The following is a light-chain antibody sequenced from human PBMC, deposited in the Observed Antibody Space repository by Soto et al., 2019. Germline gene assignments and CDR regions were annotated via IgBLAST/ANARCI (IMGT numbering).Light chain of an antibody. CDR1: QSVSSN. J-gene: IGKJ1*01. CDR3: QQYGGSPRT. CDR2: GAS. Sequence: IVMTQSPATLSVSPGERATLSCRASQSVSSNLAWYQQKPGQAPRLLIYGASSMATGIPDRFSGSGSGTDFTLTITRLEPEDFAVYYCQQYGGSPRTFGQGAKVDIK. V-gene: IGKV3-20*01.